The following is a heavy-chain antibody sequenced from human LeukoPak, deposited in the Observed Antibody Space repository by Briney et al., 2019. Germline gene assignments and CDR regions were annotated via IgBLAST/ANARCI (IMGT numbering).Heavy chain of an antibody. D-gene: IGHD6-13*01. CDR1: GGSISSYY. V-gene: IGHV4-59*08. CDR2: IYYSGST. J-gene: IGHJ4*02. Sequence: SENLSLTCTVSGGSISSYYWSWIRQPPGKGLEWIGYIYYSGSTNYNPSLKSRVTISVDTSKNQFSLKLSSVTAADTAVYYCASHLGQQLVFDYWGQGTLVTVSS. CDR3: ASHLGQQLVFDY.